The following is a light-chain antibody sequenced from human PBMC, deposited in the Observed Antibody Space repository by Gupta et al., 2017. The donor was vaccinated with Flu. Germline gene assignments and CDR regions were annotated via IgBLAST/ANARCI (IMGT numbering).Light chain of an antibody. J-gene: IGKJ2*02. V-gene: IGKV4-1*01. Sequence: DIVMTQSPDSLAVSLGERATINCKSSQSGCDSSNYKNYLDWYQQKPGQAPKLLIYWASTREYGVPDSFSGSGSGTDFTLTISSRQAEDVANYYCQQENSLPCTFGQGTXVDIK. CDR3: QQENSLPCT. CDR2: WAS. CDR1: QSGCDSSNYKNY.